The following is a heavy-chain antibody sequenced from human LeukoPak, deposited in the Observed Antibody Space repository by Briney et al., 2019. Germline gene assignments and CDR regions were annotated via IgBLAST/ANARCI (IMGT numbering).Heavy chain of an antibody. J-gene: IGHJ4*02. CDR1: GFTFSSYG. Sequence: GGSLRLSCAASGFTFSSYGMHWVRQAPGKGLEWVAVISYDGSNKYYADSVEGRFTISRDNSKNTLYLQMNSLRAEDTAVYYCAKDGHIVATSYFDYWGQGTLVTVSS. D-gene: IGHD5-12*01. CDR2: ISYDGSNK. V-gene: IGHV3-30*18. CDR3: AKDGHIVATSYFDY.